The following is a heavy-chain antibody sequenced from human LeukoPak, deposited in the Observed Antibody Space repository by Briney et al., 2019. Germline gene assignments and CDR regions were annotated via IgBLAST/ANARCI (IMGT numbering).Heavy chain of an antibody. J-gene: IGHJ5*01. Sequence: SETLSLTCTVSGASISSRGYYWGWIRQPPGKGLEWIGSIYYTGCTTYNPSLNSRVTISIDTSKNQFSLRLTSLAAADTAIYCCARGIAAAGGNWFDPWGQGTVVIVSS. D-gene: IGHD6-13*01. CDR3: ARGIAAAGGNWFDP. CDR2: IYYTGCT. V-gene: IGHV4-39*07. CDR1: GASISSRGYY.